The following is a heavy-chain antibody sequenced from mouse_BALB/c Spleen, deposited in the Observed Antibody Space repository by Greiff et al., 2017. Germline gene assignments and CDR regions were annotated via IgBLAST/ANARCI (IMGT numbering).Heavy chain of an antibody. J-gene: IGHJ3*01. CDR1: GFTFNTYA. D-gene: IGHD3-3*01. Sequence: EVHLVESGGGLVQPKGSLKLSCAASGFTFNTYAMNWVRQAPGKGLEWVARIRSKSNNYATYYADSVKDRFTISRDDSQSMLYLQMNNLKTEDTAMYYCVREGTVFFAYWGQGTLVTVSA. V-gene: IGHV10-1*02. CDR3: VREGTVFFAY. CDR2: IRSKSNNYAT.